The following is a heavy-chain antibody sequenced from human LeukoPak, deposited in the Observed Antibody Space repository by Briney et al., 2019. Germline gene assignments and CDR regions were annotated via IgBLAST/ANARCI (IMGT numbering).Heavy chain of an antibody. CDR2: ISGSGGSP. D-gene: IGHD3-10*01. Sequence: GGSLRLSCAASGFTFSSYAMSWVRQAPGKGLEWVSAISGSGGSPYYADSVKGRFTISRDNSKNTLYLQMNSLRAEDTAVYYCARMVRNYYYMDVWGKGTTVTISS. J-gene: IGHJ6*03. V-gene: IGHV3-23*01. CDR1: GFTFSSYA. CDR3: ARMVRNYYYMDV.